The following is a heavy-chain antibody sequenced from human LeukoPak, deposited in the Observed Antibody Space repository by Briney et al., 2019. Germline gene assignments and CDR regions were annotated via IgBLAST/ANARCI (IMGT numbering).Heavy chain of an antibody. V-gene: IGHV4-34*01. CDR1: GGSFSGYY. J-gene: IGHJ6*03. CDR3: ARGIFTYGSGSYYQYYYYYMDV. D-gene: IGHD3-10*01. Sequence: SETLSLTCAVYGGSFSGYYWSWIRQPPGKGPEWIGEINHSGSTNYNPSLKSRVTISVDTSKNQFSLKLSSVTAADTAVYYCARGIFTYGSGSYYQYYYYYMDVWGKGTTVTISS. CDR2: INHSGST.